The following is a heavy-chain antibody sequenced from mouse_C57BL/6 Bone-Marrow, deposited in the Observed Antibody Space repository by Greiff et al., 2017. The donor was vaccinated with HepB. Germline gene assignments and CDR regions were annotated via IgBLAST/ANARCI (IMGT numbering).Heavy chain of an antibody. J-gene: IGHJ4*01. V-gene: IGHV1-50*01. D-gene: IGHD1-1*02. CDR2: IDPSDSYT. Sequence: QVQLKQPGAELVKPGASVKLSCKASGYTFTIYWMQWVKQRPGQGLEWIGEIDPSDSYTNYNQKFKGKATLTVDTSSSTAYMQLSSLTSEDSAVYYCARTLLDYWGQGTSVTVSS. CDR3: ARTLLDY. CDR1: GYTFTIYW.